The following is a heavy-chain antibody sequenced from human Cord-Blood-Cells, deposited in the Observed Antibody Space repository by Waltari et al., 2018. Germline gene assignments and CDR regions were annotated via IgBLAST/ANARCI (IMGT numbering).Heavy chain of an antibody. J-gene: IGHJ4*02. CDR3: ARDFGPY. CDR2: ISSSSSYI. D-gene: IGHD3-16*01. V-gene: IGHV3-21*01. Sequence: EVQLVESGGGLVMPGSLRISCAASGFTFSRYSMNWVRQAPGKGLEWVSSISSSSSYIYYADSVKGRFTISRDNAKNSLYLQMNSLRAEDTAVYYCARDFGPYWGQGTLVTVSS. CDR1: GFTFSRYS.